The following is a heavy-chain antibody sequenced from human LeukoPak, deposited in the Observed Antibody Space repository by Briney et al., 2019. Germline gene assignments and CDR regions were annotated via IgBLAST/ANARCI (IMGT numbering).Heavy chain of an antibody. CDR1: GFTFSSYA. D-gene: IGHD3-3*01. CDR3: ANSMGDVLRFLEWSEWNWFDP. J-gene: IGHJ5*02. Sequence: GGSLRLSCAASGFTFSSYAISWVRQAPGQGLEWMGGIIPIFGTANYAQKFQGRVTITADESTSTAYMELSSLRSEDTAVYYCANSMGDVLRFLEWSEWNWFDPWGQGTLVTVSS. CDR2: IIPIFGTA. V-gene: IGHV1-69*01.